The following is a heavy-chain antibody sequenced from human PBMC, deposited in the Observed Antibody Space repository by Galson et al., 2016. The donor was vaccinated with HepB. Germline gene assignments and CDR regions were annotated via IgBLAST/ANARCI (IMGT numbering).Heavy chain of an antibody. CDR1: GFTFSSYW. D-gene: IGHD6-13*01. CDR3: ASSVAAAARGLNH. J-gene: IGHJ5*02. Sequence: SLRLSCAASGFTFSSYWMHWVRQAPGKGLVWVSRINSDGSSTSYADSVKGRFTISRDNAKNTLYLQMNSLRAEDTAVYYCASSVAAAARGLNHWGQGTLVTVSS. V-gene: IGHV3-74*01. CDR2: INSDGSST.